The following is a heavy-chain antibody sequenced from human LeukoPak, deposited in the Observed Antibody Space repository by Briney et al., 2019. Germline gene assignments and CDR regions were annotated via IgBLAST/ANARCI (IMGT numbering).Heavy chain of an antibody. CDR1: GYTFTGYY. CDR3: ARADCSSTSCLNAFDI. Sequence: WASVKVSCKASGYTFTGYYMHWVRQAPGQGLEWMGRINPNSGGTNYAQKFQGRVTMTRDTSISTAYMELSRLRSNDTAVYYCARADCSSTSCLNAFDIWGQGTMVTVSS. V-gene: IGHV1-2*06. CDR2: INPNSGGT. D-gene: IGHD2-2*01. J-gene: IGHJ3*02.